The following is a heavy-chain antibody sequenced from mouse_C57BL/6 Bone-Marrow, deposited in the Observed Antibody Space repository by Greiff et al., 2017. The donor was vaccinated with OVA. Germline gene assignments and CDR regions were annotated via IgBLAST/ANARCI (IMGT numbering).Heavy chain of an antibody. CDR1: GYTFTSYW. CDR2: IDPSDSYT. V-gene: IGHV1-69*01. CDR3: AREDWFAY. J-gene: IGHJ3*01. Sequence: QVQLQQPGAELVMPGASVKLSCKASGYTFTSYWMHWVKHRPGQGLEWIGEIDPSDSYTNYNQKFKGKSTLTVDKSSSTAYMQLSSLTSEDSAVYYCAREDWFAYWGQGTLVTVSA.